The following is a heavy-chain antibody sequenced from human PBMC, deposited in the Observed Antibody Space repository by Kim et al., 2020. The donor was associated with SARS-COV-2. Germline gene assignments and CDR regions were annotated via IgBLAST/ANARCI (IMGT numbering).Heavy chain of an antibody. CDR2: IKSKSDGETS. Sequence: GGSLRLSCAASGFTFSDAWMSWVRQAPGKGLEWVGRIKSKSDGETSDYAAPVKGRFAISRDDSKATLYLQMRSLKTEDSAVYYCTFLIDAFDIWCQGTMV. V-gene: IGHV3-15*01. J-gene: IGHJ3*02. CDR3: TFLIDAFDI. CDR1: GFTFSDAW.